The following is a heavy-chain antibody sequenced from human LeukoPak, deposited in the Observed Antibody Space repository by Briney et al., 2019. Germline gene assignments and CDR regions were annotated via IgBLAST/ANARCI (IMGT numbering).Heavy chain of an antibody. CDR3: AKGPSIAARLAY. CDR1: GFTFMTHA. Sequence: GRSLRLSCAASGFTFMTHAMHWVRQAPGKGLEWLAVISFDGSKKDYAHSVEGRFTISRDNSKSTLNLQMHSLRAEDTAVYYCAKGPSIAARLAYWGQGTLVTVSS. J-gene: IGHJ4*02. D-gene: IGHD6-6*01. V-gene: IGHV3-30*18. CDR2: ISFDGSKK.